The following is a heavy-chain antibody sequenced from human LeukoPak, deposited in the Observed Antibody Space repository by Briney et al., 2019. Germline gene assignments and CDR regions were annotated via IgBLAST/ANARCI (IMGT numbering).Heavy chain of an antibody. Sequence: SETLSLTCVVSDYSISSAYYWGWIRQPPGKGLEWIGSIHHSGSTYYNPSLKSRVTISVDTSKNHFSLKLSAATAADTAVYYCARDRLGTYCSSTNCYYYGMDVWGKGTTVTVSS. V-gene: IGHV4-38-2*02. CDR2: IHHSGST. D-gene: IGHD2-2*01. CDR3: ARDRLGTYCSSTNCYYYGMDV. J-gene: IGHJ6*04. CDR1: DYSISSAYY.